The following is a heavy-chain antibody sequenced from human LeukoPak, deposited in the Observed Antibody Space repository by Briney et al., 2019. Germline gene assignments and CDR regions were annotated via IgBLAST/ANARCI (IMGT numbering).Heavy chain of an antibody. D-gene: IGHD5-12*01. CDR3: ARDSVPAVVYGYDPTFDY. CDR1: GGTFSSYA. CDR2: IIPIFGTA. Sequence: GGSLRLSCAASGGTFSSYAISWVRQAPGQGLEWMGGIIPIFGTANYAQKFQGRVTITADESTSTAYMELSSLRSEDTAVYYCARDSVPAVVYGYDPTFDYWGQGTLVTVSS. V-gene: IGHV1-69*01. J-gene: IGHJ4*02.